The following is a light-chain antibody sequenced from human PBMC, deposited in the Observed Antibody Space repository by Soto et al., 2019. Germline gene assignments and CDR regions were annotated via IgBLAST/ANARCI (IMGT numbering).Light chain of an antibody. V-gene: IGKV3-20*01. Sequence: ETVMTQSPAPLSVSPGERATLSCRASQTVLRNLAWYQQKPGQTPRLIIYGASNRATGIPDRFSGSGSGTDFTLTISRLEPEDVAVYYCQQYGDSPRTLGQGTKVDI. CDR1: QTVLRN. J-gene: IGKJ1*01. CDR2: GAS. CDR3: QQYGDSPRT.